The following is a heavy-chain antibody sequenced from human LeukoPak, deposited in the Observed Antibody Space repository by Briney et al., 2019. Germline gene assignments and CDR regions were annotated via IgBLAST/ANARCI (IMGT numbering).Heavy chain of an antibody. D-gene: IGHD2-15*01. CDR2: ISINNRTI. V-gene: IGHV3-48*02. Sequence: GGPLRLSCAASGFTFSSYSMNCVPQAPGKGVEGVSYISINNRTIYYAHSVKGRFTIYRDNAKNSLYLQMNNLRDEDTAVYYCARDRRYCSGGSRYSDYWGQGTLVTVSS. J-gene: IGHJ4*02. CDR1: GFTFSSYS. CDR3: ARDRRYCSGGSRYSDY.